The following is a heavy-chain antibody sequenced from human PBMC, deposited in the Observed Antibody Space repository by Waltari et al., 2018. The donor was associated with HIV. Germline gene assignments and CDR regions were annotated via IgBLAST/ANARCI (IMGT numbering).Heavy chain of an antibody. J-gene: IGHJ5*02. D-gene: IGHD3-22*01. CDR1: GDSISSSNYY. CDR3: ARQGHRTVMIVVVTDRHPTWFDP. V-gene: IGHV4-39*01. CDR2: IYYSGRP. Sequence: QLHLQESGPGLVKPSEPLSLTCTVSGDSISSSNYYWGWVRQSPGKGVECIGSIYYSGRPSYNPSLKSRVTISVDTSRNQFSLKLRSVTAADTAVYYCARQGHRTVMIVVVTDRHPTWFDPWGQGTLVTVSS.